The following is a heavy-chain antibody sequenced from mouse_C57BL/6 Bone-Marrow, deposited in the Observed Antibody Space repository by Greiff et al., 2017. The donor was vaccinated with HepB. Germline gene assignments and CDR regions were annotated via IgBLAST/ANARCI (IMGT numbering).Heavy chain of an antibody. V-gene: IGHV12-3*01. Sequence: VQLVESGPGLVKPSQSLFLTCSITGFPITSGYYWIWIRQSPGKPLEWMGYITHSGETFYNPSLQSPISITRETSKNQFFLQLNSVTTEDTAMYYCAGDRGSAPFAYWGQGTLVTVSA. CDR2: ITHSGET. D-gene: IGHD6-1*01. CDR3: AGDRGSAPFAY. J-gene: IGHJ3*01. CDR1: GFPITSGYY.